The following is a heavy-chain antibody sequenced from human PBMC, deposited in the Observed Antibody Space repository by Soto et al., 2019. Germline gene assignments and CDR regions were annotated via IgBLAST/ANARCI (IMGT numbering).Heavy chain of an antibody. CDR3: AAGLVSGSDEDP. Sequence: QVQLVQSGAEVRKPGASVKVSCKASGYTFSSYDINWVRQATGQGLEWMGWMNPNSGITGYAQKFQGRVTMTRDTSMSTAYMELSSLRTEDTAVYSGAAGLVSGSDEDPWGQGTLVTVSS. V-gene: IGHV1-8*01. J-gene: IGHJ5*02. D-gene: IGHD1-26*01. CDR2: MNPNSGIT. CDR1: GYTFSSYD.